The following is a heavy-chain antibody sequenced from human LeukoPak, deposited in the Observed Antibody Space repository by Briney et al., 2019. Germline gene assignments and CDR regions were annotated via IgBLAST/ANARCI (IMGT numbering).Heavy chain of an antibody. V-gene: IGHV1-46*01. Sequence: AASVKVSCKASGYVFTSYYIHWMRQAPGQGLEWMGKINPSGGRTNYAQKFQDRVTLTSDTSTSTAYMDLSSLRFEDTAVYYCASDGAYQPPRYWGQGTLVTVSS. CDR3: ASDGAYQPPRY. CDR2: INPSGGRT. D-gene: IGHD2-2*01. CDR1: GYVFTSYY. J-gene: IGHJ4*02.